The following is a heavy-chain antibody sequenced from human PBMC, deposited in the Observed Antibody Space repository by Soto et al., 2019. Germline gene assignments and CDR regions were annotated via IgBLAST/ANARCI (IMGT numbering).Heavy chain of an antibody. CDR3: ARDREDGSYWHYYYGMDV. CDR2: INSDGSST. V-gene: IGHV3-74*01. D-gene: IGHD1-26*01. Sequence: GGSLRLSCAASGFTFSSYWMHWVRQAPGKGLVWVSRINSDGSSTSYADSVKGRFTISRDNAKNTLYLQMNSLRAEDTAVYYCARDREDGSYWHYYYGMDVWGQGTTVTVSS. J-gene: IGHJ6*02. CDR1: GFTFSSYW.